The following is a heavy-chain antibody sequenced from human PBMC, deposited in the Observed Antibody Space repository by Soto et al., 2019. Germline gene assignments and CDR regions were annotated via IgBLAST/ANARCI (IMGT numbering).Heavy chain of an antibody. CDR3: ATSWAKDRAGNDAFDI. J-gene: IGHJ3*02. CDR2: FDPEDGET. Sequence: ASVNVSCKASGYSFTSYGISWVRQAPGQGLEWMGGFDPEDGETIYAQKFQGRVTMTEDTSTDTAYMELSSLRSEDTAVYYCATSWAKDRAGNDAFDIWGQGTMVTVSS. D-gene: IGHD6-13*01. CDR1: GYSFTSYG. V-gene: IGHV1-24*01.